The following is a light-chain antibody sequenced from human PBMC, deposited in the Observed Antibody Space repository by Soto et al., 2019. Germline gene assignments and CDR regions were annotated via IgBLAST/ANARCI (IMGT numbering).Light chain of an antibody. CDR3: QQYDIWPPYT. J-gene: IGKJ2*01. CDR2: GAS. Sequence: PGERATLSCRASQSISSSYLAWYQQKPGQAPRLLIYGASTRATGIPARFSGGGSGTEFTVTISSLQSEDFAIYYCQQYDIWPPYTFGQGTKVDIK. CDR1: QSISSSY. V-gene: IGKV3-15*01.